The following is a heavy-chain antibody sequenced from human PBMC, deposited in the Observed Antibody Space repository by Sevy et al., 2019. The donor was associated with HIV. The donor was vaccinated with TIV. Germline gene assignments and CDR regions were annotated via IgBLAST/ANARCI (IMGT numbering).Heavy chain of an antibody. CDR2: ISYDGSSK. CDR1: GFTFGTFG. CDR3: AKDFTGYNGMDV. Sequence: GGCLRLSCAASGFTFGTFGMHWVRQAPGKGPEWVAVISYDGSSKYYGDSVKGRFIISRDNSKNTLYLQMSSLRAEDTAMYYCAKDFTGYNGMDVWGQGTTVTVSS. D-gene: IGHD3-9*01. V-gene: IGHV3-30*18. J-gene: IGHJ6*02.